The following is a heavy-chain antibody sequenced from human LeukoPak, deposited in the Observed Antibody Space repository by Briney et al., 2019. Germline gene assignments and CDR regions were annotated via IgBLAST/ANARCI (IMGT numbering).Heavy chain of an antibody. CDR3: ARVGLRYCSGGSCPFDY. Sequence: KPSQTLSLTCTVSGGSISSGSYYWSWIRQPAGKGLEWIGRIYTSGSTNYNPSLKSRVTISVDTSKNQFSLKLSSVTAADTAVYYCARVGLRYCSGGSCPFDYWGQGTLVTVSS. V-gene: IGHV4-61*02. CDR1: GGSISSGSYY. CDR2: IYTSGST. J-gene: IGHJ4*02. D-gene: IGHD2-15*01.